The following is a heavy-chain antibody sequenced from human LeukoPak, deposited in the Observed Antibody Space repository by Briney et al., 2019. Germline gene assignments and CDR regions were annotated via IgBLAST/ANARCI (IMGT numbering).Heavy chain of an antibody. J-gene: IGHJ6*03. CDR3: ARSSDDSSGYHRYYYYMDV. D-gene: IGHD3-22*01. CDR1: GYTFTSYY. V-gene: IGHV1-46*01. Sequence: ASVKVSCKASGYTFTSYYMHWVRQAPGQGLEWMGIINPSGGSTSYAQKFQGRVTMTRDMSTGTVYMELSSLRSEDTAVYYCARSSDDSSGYHRYYYYMDVWGKGTTVTVSS. CDR2: INPSGGST.